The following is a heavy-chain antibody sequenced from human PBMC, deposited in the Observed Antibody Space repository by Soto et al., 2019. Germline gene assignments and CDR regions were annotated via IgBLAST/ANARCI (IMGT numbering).Heavy chain of an antibody. CDR1: GFTFSSYG. D-gene: IGHD3-22*01. Sequence: QVQLVESGGGVVQPGRSLRLSCAASGFTFSSYGMHWVRQAPGKGLEWVAVISYDGSNKYYADSVKGRFTISRDNSKNTLYLQMNSLRAEDTAVYYCAKDQYYDSPGGFDYWGQGTLVTVSS. V-gene: IGHV3-30*18. CDR3: AKDQYYDSPGGFDY. J-gene: IGHJ4*02. CDR2: ISYDGSNK.